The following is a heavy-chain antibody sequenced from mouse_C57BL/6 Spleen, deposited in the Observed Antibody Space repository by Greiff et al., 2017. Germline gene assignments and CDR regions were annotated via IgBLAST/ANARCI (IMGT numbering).Heavy chain of an antibody. V-gene: IGHV1-15*01. J-gene: IGHJ2*01. CDR1: GYTFTAYD. Sequence: QVQLQQSGAELVRPGASVTLSCTASGYTFTAYDMPWVQQTPVHGLEWIGAIDPETGGTAYNQKFKGKAILTADNSSSTAYMELRSLTSEDSAVYDCTISLDGYYIDYWGQGTTLTVSS. CDR3: TISLDGYYIDY. D-gene: IGHD2-3*01. CDR2: IDPETGGT.